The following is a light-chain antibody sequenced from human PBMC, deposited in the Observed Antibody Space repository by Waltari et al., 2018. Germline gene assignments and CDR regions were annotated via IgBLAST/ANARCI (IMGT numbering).Light chain of an antibody. J-gene: IGKJ2*01. V-gene: IGKV3-15*01. CDR3: QQYNNWRT. CDR2: GAS. Sequence: EIVMTQSPATLSVSPGGRATLSCRASQSISRNLAWYQQKPGQAPRLLIYGASTRAPGIPARFSGSGSGTEFTLAISSLQSEDFAVYYCQQYNNWRTFGQGTKLEI. CDR1: QSISRN.